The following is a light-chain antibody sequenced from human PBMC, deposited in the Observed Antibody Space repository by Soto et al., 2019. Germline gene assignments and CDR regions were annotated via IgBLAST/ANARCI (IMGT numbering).Light chain of an antibody. CDR2: GIS. V-gene: IGKV3-15*01. CDR3: QQYSKWPIT. CDR1: QSVSSN. Sequence: MFMTQSPAILSLYPFEVAPLACMISQSVSSNYLAWYQQHPGKPPRLLIYGISTRESGIPARFSGSGSGTEFGLTISSLQSEDFAVYYCQQYSKWPITFGQGTRLEIK. J-gene: IGKJ5*01.